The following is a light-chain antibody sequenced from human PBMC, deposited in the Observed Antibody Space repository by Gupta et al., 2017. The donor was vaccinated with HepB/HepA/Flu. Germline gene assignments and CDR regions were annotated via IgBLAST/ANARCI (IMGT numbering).Light chain of an antibody. CDR3: QSYDSSLSGYV. Sequence: QSVLTQPPAVSGAPGQRVTLSCSGSSSNIGAGYDVHWYQQLPGKAPKLLIYGNSNRPSGVPDRISGSKSVTSASLAITGLQAEDEADYYCQSYDSSLSGYVFGTGTKVTVL. J-gene: IGLJ1*01. CDR2: GNS. V-gene: IGLV1-40*01. CDR1: SSNIGAGYD.